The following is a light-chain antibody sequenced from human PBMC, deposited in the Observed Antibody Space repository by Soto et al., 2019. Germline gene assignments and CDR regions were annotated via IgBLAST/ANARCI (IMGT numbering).Light chain of an antibody. V-gene: IGLV2-8*01. CDR1: NSDVGGYNY. CDR2: EVT. J-gene: IGLJ3*02. CDR3: SSYAGSNVWV. Sequence: QSVLTQPPSASGSPGQSVTISCTGTNSDVGGYNYVSWYQQHPGKAPKLMIYEVTKWPSGVPDRFSGSKSGNTASLTVSGLQAEDEADYYCSSYAGSNVWVFGGGTKVTVL.